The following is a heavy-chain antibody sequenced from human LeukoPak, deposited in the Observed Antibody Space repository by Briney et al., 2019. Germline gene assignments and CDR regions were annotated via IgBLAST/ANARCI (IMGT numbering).Heavy chain of an antibody. Sequence: GGSLKLSCAASGFTFNSYAMSWVRQAPGKGLEWVSAISGSGGSTYYADSVKGRFTISRDNAKHSLYLQMNSLRVEDTSVYYCARARIAAPLRDYWGQGTLVTVSS. J-gene: IGHJ4*02. CDR3: ARARIAAPLRDY. V-gene: IGHV3-23*01. CDR1: GFTFNSYA. D-gene: IGHD6-13*01. CDR2: ISGSGGST.